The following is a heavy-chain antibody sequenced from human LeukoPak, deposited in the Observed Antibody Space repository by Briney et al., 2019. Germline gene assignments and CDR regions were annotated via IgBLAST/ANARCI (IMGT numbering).Heavy chain of an antibody. D-gene: IGHD4-11*01. Sequence: GGSLRLSRAASGFSFSGYYMYWIRQAPGKGLEWLSYISPSDTYTSYADSVKGRFTISRDNAKNSLYLQMDSLRVEDTAVYYCARDGLQSYYYYGMDVWGQGTTVTVSS. CDR2: ISPSDTYT. J-gene: IGHJ6*02. CDR3: ARDGLQSYYYYGMDV. V-gene: IGHV3-11*06. CDR1: GFSFSGYY.